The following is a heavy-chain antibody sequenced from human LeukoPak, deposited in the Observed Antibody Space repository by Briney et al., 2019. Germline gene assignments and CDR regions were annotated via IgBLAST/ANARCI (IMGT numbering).Heavy chain of an antibody. J-gene: IGHJ5*02. CDR2: INHSGST. CDR1: GGSFSGYY. Sequence: PSETLSLTCAVYGGSFSGYYWSWIRQPPGKGLEWIGEINHSGSTNYNPSLKSRVTISVGTSKNQFSLKLSSVTAADTAVYYCARQKVYYDSSRWFDPWGQGTLVTVSS. D-gene: IGHD3-22*01. V-gene: IGHV4-34*01. CDR3: ARQKVYYDSSRWFDP.